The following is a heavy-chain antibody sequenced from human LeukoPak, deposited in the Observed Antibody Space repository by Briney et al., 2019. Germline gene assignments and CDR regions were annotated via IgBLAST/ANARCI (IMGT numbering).Heavy chain of an antibody. J-gene: IGHJ4*02. V-gene: IGHV4-4*07. CDR2: IYTSGST. CDR1: GGSISSYY. Sequence: SETLSLTCTVSGGSISSYYWSWIRQPAGKGLEWIGRIYTSGSTNYNPSLKSRVTMSVDTSKNQFSLKLSSVTAADTAVYYCARSSEGSSPPAQLFDYWGQGTLVTVSS. CDR3: ARSSEGSSPPAQLFDY. D-gene: IGHD6-6*01.